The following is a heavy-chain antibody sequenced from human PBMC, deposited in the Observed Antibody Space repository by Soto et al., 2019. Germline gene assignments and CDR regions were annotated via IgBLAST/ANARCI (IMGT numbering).Heavy chain of an antibody. CDR1: GGSISSGDYY. V-gene: IGHV4-30-4*01. Sequence: SETLSLTCTVSGGSISSGDYYWSWIRQPPGRGLEWIGHIYYCGSTYYNPSLKSRLTISLDTSKNQFSLNLSSVAAADTAVYYCARDRGGRRLGHYGMDVWGQGTTVTVSS. D-gene: IGHD3-10*01. J-gene: IGHJ6*02. CDR3: ARDRGGRRLGHYGMDV. CDR2: IYYCGST.